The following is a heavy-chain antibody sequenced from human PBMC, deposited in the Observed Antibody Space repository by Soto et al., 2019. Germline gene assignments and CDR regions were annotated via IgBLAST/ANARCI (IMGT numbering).Heavy chain of an antibody. CDR2: IYYSGST. V-gene: IGHV4-59*01. CDR1: GGFIPGYY. CDR3: ARSTAYCGGDCYNAEYFQP. J-gene: IGHJ1*01. Sequence: PSETLSLTCPVSGGFIPGYYWSWIREAPGKGLEWIGYIYYSGSTNSNPSLKSRVTISVDTSKNQFSMQLSSVTAADKAVYYCARSTAYCGGDCYNAEYFQPWGQGTLVTVS. D-gene: IGHD2-21*02.